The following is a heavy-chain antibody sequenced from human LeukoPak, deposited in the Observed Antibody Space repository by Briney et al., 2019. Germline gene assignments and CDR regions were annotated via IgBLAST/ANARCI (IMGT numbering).Heavy chain of an antibody. CDR2: IIPIFGTA. J-gene: IGHJ4*02. D-gene: IGHD3-22*01. V-gene: IGHV1-69*13. CDR1: GGTFSSYA. CDR3: ARVSYYDSSGYPDY. Sequence: GASVKVSCKASGGTFSSYAISWVRQAPGQGLEWMGGIIPIFGTANYAQKFQGRVTITADESTSTAYMELSSLRSEDTAAYYCARVSYYDSSGYPDYWGQGTLVTVSS.